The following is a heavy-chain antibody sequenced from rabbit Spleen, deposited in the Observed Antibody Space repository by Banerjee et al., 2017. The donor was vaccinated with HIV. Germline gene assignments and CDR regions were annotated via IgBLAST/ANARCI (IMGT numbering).Heavy chain of an antibody. D-gene: IGHD1-1*01. V-gene: IGHV1S40*01. J-gene: IGHJ4*01. CDR1: GFTLSDYY. Sequence: QSLEESGGDLVTPGASLTLTCTASGFTLSDYYICWVRQAPGKGLEWIACIDAGGSGSTYYASWAKGRFTISKTSSTTVTLQMTSLTAADTATYFCARDLVAVIGWNFNLWGQGTLVTVS. CDR2: IDAGGSGST. CDR3: ARDLVAVIGWNFNL.